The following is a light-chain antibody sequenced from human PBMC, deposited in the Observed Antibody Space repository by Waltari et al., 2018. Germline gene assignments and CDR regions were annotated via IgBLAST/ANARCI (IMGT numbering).Light chain of an antibody. CDR2: QGS. Sequence: SYELTQPPSVSVSPGQTASITCSGDKLGDQYACGYQQKPGQCRVRVSCQGSKRPSGIPVRFSGSNSGNTATLTISGTQAMDEADYDCQAWDSSTVVFGGGTKLTVL. CDR1: KLGDQY. J-gene: IGLJ2*01. V-gene: IGLV3-1*01. CDR3: QAWDSSTVV.